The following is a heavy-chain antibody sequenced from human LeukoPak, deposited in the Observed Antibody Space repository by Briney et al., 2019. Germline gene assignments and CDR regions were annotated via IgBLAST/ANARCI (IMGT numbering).Heavy chain of an antibody. D-gene: IGHD2-15*01. V-gene: IGHV1-69*13. Sequence: SVKVSCKASGGTFSSYAISWVRQAPGQGLEWMGGIIPIFGTANYAQKFQGRVTITADESTSTAYMELSSLRSEDTAVYYCAREEDCSGGSCYSSFDYWGQGTLVIVSS. CDR3: AREEDCSGGSCYSSFDY. J-gene: IGHJ4*02. CDR2: IIPIFGTA. CDR1: GGTFSSYA.